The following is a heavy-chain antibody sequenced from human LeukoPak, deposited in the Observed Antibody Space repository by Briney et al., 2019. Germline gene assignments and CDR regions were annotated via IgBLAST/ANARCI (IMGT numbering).Heavy chain of an antibody. V-gene: IGHV3-23*01. Sequence: SGGSLRLSCAASGFTFSYYAMSWVRQAPGKGLEWVSTISGSGGNTLYADSVKGRFTFSRDNSKSTLYQQMNSLRAEDTAVYYCAKSPVSGGSCYSPLDYRGQGTLVTVSS. CDR3: AKSPVSGGSCYSPLDY. CDR2: ISGSGGNT. CDR1: GFTFSYYA. J-gene: IGHJ4*02. D-gene: IGHD2-15*01.